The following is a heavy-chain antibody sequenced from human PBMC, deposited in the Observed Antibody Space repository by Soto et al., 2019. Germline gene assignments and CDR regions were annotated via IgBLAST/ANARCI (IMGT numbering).Heavy chain of an antibody. D-gene: IGHD3-10*01. Sequence: GSLRLSCAASGFTFSSYAMSWVRQAPGKGLEWVSAISGSGGSTYYADSVKGRFTISRENAKNSLYLQMNSLRAGDTAVYYCARDTTSSGAFDIWGQGTMVTVSS. V-gene: IGHV3-23*01. CDR3: ARDTTSSGAFDI. J-gene: IGHJ3*02. CDR2: ISGSGGST. CDR1: GFTFSSYA.